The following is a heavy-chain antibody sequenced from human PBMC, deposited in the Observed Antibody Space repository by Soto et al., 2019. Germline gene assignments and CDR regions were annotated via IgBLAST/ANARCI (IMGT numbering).Heavy chain of an antibody. CDR3: ARQNRDTPMVPFDV. J-gene: IGHJ4*02. CDR1: RGTFNRYA. V-gene: IGHV1-69*01. Sequence: QVQLVQSGAEVKKPGSSVKVSCLASRGTFNRYAINWVRQAHGHGLEWLGALVPQFGTPNYEQKFQDRVTIVADESTNTTSMELRGLTSDDTAVYDCARQNRDTPMVPFDVWGQGTLVTVSS. D-gene: IGHD5-18*01. CDR2: LVPQFGTP.